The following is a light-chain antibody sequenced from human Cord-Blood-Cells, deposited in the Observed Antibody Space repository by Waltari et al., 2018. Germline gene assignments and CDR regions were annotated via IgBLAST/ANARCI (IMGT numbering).Light chain of an antibody. J-gene: IGKJ1*01. CDR1: QSVSSSY. CDR3: QQYGSSPPWT. V-gene: IGKV3-20*01. CDR2: GAS. Sequence: EIVLTQSPGTLSLSPGERATLSCRASQSVSSSYSAWYQQKPGQAPRLLIYGASSRATGIPDRFSCSGSGTDFTLTISRLEPEDFAVYYCQQYGSSPPWTFGQGTKVEIK.